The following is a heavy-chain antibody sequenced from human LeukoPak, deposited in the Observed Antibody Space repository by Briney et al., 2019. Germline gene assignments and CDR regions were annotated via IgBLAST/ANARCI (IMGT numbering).Heavy chain of an antibody. V-gene: IGHV3-74*03. CDR2: INRDGSTT. CDR1: ESTFSKFW. D-gene: IGHD2/OR15-2a*01. J-gene: IGHJ6*02. CDR3: ARGNYYGMDV. Sequence: GGSLRLSCAASESTFSKFWMHWVRQAPGKGLVWVSGINRDGSTTTYADSVKGRFTDSRDNAKNTLYLQMNSLRAEDTAVYYCARGNYYGMDVWGQGTTVTVSS.